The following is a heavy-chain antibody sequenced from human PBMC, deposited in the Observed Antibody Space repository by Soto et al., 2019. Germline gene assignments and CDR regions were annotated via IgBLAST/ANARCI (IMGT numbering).Heavy chain of an antibody. J-gene: IGHJ5*02. CDR2: IFYNGST. Sequence: QLPLQESGPGLVKPSETLSLTCTVSGGSISHYHWNWIRQAPGKGMEWIGYIFYNGSTHYNPSLTSRVTISVDMSKNLLSLTLTSVTAADTAVYYCARSFYPWGQGTLVTVSS. CDR1: GGSISHYH. CDR3: ARSFYP. V-gene: IGHV4-59*01.